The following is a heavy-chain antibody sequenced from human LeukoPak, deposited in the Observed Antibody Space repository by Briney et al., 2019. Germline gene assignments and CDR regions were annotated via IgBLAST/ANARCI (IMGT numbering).Heavy chain of an antibody. CDR3: ARDGGITGTTSRGSFDY. Sequence: GGSLRLSCAASGFTFSSYSMNWVGQAPGKGLEWVSSISSSSSYIYYADSVKGRFTISRDNAKNSLYLQMNSLRAEDTAVYYCARDGGITGTTSRGSFDYWGQGTLVTVSS. CDR2: ISSSSSYI. CDR1: GFTFSSYS. J-gene: IGHJ4*02. V-gene: IGHV3-21*01. D-gene: IGHD1-7*01.